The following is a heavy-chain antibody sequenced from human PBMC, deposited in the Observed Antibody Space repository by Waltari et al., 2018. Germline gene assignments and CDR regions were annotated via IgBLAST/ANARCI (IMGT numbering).Heavy chain of an antibody. V-gene: IGHV4-34*01. Sequence: QVQLQQWGAGLLKPSETLSLTCTVSGGSLSRYYWRWIRQSPGKGLEWIGEIIHTGGTNYNPSLKSRVTISVDTSKNHFSLRLSSVTAADTAVYYWARGGGGERRFLEWPNPFDIWGQGTVVTVSS. CDR1: GGSLSRYY. J-gene: IGHJ3*02. D-gene: IGHD3-3*01. CDR3: ARGGGGERRFLEWPNPFDI. CDR2: IIHTGGT.